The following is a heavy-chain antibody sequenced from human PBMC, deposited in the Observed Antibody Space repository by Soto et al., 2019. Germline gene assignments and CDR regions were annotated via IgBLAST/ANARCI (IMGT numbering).Heavy chain of an antibody. V-gene: IGHV1-18*01. J-gene: IGHJ6*02. CDR2: ISAYNGNT. D-gene: IGHD2-2*01. CDR1: GYTFTSYG. CDR3: ARDIVVVPAAIPTYYYYGMDV. Sequence: ASVKVSCKASGYTFTSYGISWVRQAPGQGLEWMGWISAYNGNTNYAQKLQGRVTMTTDTSTSTAYMELRSLRSDDTAAYYCARDIVVVPAAIPTYYYYGMDVWGQGTTVTVSS.